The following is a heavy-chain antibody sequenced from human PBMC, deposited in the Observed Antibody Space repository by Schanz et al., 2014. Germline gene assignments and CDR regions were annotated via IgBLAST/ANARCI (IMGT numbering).Heavy chain of an antibody. D-gene: IGHD6-6*01. CDR2: TYSGGST. CDR3: ARDQSPYTNSSDVRYFDY. Sequence: VQLVESGGGVVQPGRSLRLSCAASGFTVSSNYMSWVRQAPGKGLEWVSITYSGGSTYYADSVKGRFTISRDTPKNTLYVQMNSLRSDDTAMYYCARDQSPYTNSSDVRYFDYWGQGTLVTVSS. V-gene: IGHV3-66*01. J-gene: IGHJ4*02. CDR1: GFTVSSNY.